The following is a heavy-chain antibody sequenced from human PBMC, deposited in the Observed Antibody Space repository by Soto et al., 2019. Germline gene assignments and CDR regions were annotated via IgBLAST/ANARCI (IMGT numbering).Heavy chain of an antibody. J-gene: IGHJ4*02. CDR1: GYTFTSYG. CDR3: ARDLGGSYYAPVDY. V-gene: IGHV1-18*01. CDR2: ISAYNGNT. Sequence: QVQLVQSGAEVKKPGASVKVSCKASGYTFTSYGISWVRQSPGQGLEWMGWISAYNGNTKYAQKLQGRVTTTTDTSTSTAYMELWSLRSDDTAVYYCARDLGGSYYAPVDYWGQGTLVTVSS. D-gene: IGHD1-26*01.